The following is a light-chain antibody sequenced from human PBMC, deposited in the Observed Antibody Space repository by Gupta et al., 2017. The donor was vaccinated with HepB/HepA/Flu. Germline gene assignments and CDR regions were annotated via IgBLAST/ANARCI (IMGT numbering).Light chain of an antibody. CDR1: NSDVGSHNV. CDR2: EVT. CDR3: RSYAGSSSLV. V-gene: IGLV2-23*02. Sequence: QSALTQPASVSGSPGQSLTISCTGTNSDVGSHNVVSWYQQHPGKVPKLMIYEVTKRPSGVSNRFSGSKSGNTASLTISGLQAEDEADYYCRSYAGSSSLVFGGGTKLTVL. J-gene: IGLJ3*02.